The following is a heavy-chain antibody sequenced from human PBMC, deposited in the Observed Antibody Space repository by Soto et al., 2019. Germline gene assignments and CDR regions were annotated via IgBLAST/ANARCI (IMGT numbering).Heavy chain of an antibody. CDR3: AKDGSHNFDY. CDR1: GFTFSHYA. V-gene: IGHV3-30*18. D-gene: IGHD1-26*01. J-gene: IGHJ4*02. CDR2: MSYDGSNE. Sequence: QVQLVESGGGVVQPGRSLRLSCAASGFTFSHYAMHWVRQAPGKGLEWVALMSYDGSNEYYADPVKGRSTISRDNSKNTLYLQMNGLRAEDTAVYYCAKDGSHNFDYWGQGTLVTVSS.